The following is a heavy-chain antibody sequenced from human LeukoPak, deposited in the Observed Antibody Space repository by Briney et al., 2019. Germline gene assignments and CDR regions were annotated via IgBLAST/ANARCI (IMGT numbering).Heavy chain of an antibody. Sequence: GASVKVSCKASGYTFTRYYIHWVRQAPGQGLEWMGWINPTGGSTSYAQKFQGRVTMTRDTSTSTDYMELSSLTYEDTAVYYCARDVSSTSSWWFDPWGQGTLVIVSS. V-gene: IGHV1-46*01. J-gene: IGHJ5*02. CDR3: ARDVSSTSSWWFDP. CDR2: INPTGGST. D-gene: IGHD2-2*01. CDR1: GYTFTRYY.